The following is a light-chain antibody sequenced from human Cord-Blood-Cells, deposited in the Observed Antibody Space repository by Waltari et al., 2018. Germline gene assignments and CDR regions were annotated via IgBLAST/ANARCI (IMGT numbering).Light chain of an antibody. Sequence: EIVMTQSPATMSVSPGEKATLSCRARQSVSSNLAWYQQKPGQAPRLLSYGAATRATGIPARFRGSGSGTEFTLTISSLQSEDFAVYYCQQYNNWPRTFGQGTKVEIK. CDR1: QSVSSN. J-gene: IGKJ1*01. CDR2: GAA. CDR3: QQYNNWPRT. V-gene: IGKV3-15*01.